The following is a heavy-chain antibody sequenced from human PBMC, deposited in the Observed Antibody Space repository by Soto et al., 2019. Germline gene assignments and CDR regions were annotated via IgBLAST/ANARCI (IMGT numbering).Heavy chain of an antibody. J-gene: IGHJ4*02. CDR1: GGSISSGDNS. CDR2: IYYSGSS. CDR3: ARCIVATTREAYFDY. V-gene: IGHV4-30-4*01. D-gene: IGHD5-12*01. Sequence: KPSETLSLTCTVSGGSISSGDNSWSWIRQPQGKGLEWFVYIYYSGSSYYDPFLNSRVTISVDTNKTQFSLKLSFVTAAATAAYYCARCIVATTREAYFDYWGQGTLVTVSS.